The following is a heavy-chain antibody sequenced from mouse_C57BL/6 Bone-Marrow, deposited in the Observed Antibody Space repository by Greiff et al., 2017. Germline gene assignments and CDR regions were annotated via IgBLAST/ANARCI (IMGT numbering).Heavy chain of an antibody. CDR1: GYTFTSYG. D-gene: IGHD1-1*01. Sequence: QVQLQQSGAELARPGASVKLSCKASGYTFTSYGISWVKQRTGQGLEWIGEIYPRSGNTYYNEKFKGKATLTADKSSSTAYMALRSLTSEDSAVYFCARENYSSSYGYWGQGTTLTVSS. CDR2: IYPRSGNT. V-gene: IGHV1-81*01. CDR3: ARENYSSSYGY. J-gene: IGHJ2*01.